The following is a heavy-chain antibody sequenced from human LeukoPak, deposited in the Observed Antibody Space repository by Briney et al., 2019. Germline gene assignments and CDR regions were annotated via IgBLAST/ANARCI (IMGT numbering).Heavy chain of an antibody. CDR3: AREGVGSAYAMDV. V-gene: IGHV1-2*02. J-gene: IGHJ6*02. CDR1: GYTFAAYY. D-gene: IGHD2-15*01. Sequence: GASVKVSCRTSGYTFAAYYIHWVRQAPGQGLEWMGWVNPNGGGTNYAQKFKDRLTMTRDTSISTAYMELSSLESDDTAVYFCAREGVGSAYAMDVWGQGTTVTVSS. CDR2: VNPNGGGT.